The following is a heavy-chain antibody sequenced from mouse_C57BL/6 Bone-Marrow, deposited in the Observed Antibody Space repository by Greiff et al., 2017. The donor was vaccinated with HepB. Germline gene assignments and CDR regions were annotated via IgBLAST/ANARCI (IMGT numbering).Heavy chain of an antibody. J-gene: IGHJ4*01. CDR1: GFSFNTYA. CDR2: IRSKSNNYAT. D-gene: IGHD2-3*01. CDR3: VRGDGYYVPYAMDY. Sequence: EVKLMESGGGLVQPKGSLKLSCAASGFSFNTYAMNWVRQAPGKGLEWVARIRSKSNNYATYYADSVKDRFTISRDDSESMLYLQMNNLKTEDTAMYYCVRGDGYYVPYAMDYWGQGTSVTVSS. V-gene: IGHV10-1*01.